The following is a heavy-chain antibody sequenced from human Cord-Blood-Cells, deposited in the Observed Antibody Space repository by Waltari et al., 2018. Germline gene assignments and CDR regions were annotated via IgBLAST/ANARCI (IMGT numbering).Heavy chain of an antibody. V-gene: IGHV1-69*01. D-gene: IGHD3-10*01. Sequence: QVQLVQSGAEVKKPGSSVKVSCKASGGTFSSYAISWVRQAPGQGLGWMGGIIPIFGTANYAQKFQGRVTITADESTSTAYMELSSLRSEDTAVYYCARAPYYYGSGSYYYYYGMDVWGQGTTVTVSS. CDR3: ARAPYYYGSGSYYYYYGMDV. CDR2: IIPIFGTA. J-gene: IGHJ6*02. CDR1: GGTFSSYA.